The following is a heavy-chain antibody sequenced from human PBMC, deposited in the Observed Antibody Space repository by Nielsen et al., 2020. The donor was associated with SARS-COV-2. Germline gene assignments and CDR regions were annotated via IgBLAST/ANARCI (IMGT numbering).Heavy chain of an antibody. Sequence: ASVQVSYKASVYTLTGHVINWVRQPTRQGLEWMGWMNPNSGNTDYAQNFQGRVTMTRNTSISTAYMELSSLKSEDTAVYYCARGLGYSSGWYQYYFDYWGRGTLVTVSS. J-gene: IGHJ4*02. CDR1: VYTLTGHV. V-gene: IGHV1-8*02. CDR3: ARGLGYSSGWYQYYFDY. D-gene: IGHD6-19*01. CDR2: MNPNSGNT.